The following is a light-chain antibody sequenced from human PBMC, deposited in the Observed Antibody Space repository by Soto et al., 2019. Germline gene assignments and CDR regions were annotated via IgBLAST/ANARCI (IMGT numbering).Light chain of an antibody. CDR3: QQSDTTPWT. CDR1: ETINNY. Sequence: DIRMTQSPSSLSVSVGDGVTITCRASETINNYLNWYQQKPGRAPKLLIHAASTLQSGVPSRFSGSGSGTDLTLTISSLQPEDFATYSCQQSDTTPWTFGLGTRVEI. V-gene: IGKV1-39*01. CDR2: AAS. J-gene: IGKJ1*01.